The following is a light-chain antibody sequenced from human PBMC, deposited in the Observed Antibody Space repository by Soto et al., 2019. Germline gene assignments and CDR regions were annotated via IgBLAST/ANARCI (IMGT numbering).Light chain of an antibody. CDR3: QQYNSLPLT. V-gene: IGKV3-15*01. Sequence: VRTQAPSTLSLSPGERATLSCSASQSVSSNFDWYQQTPGQGPRLLIYGASTSATGIPVRFSGSGSGTEFTLTITSLQYEDFAVYYCQQYNSLPLTFAGGTKV. CDR1: QSVSSN. CDR2: GAS. J-gene: IGKJ4*01.